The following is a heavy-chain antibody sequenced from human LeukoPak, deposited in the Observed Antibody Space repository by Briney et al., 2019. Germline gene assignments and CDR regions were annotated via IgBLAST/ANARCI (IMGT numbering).Heavy chain of an antibody. CDR2: IYTSGST. CDR1: GGSISSYY. V-gene: IGHV4-4*07. J-gene: IGHJ4*02. Sequence: SETLSLTCTVSGGSISSYYWSWIRQPAGKGLEWIGRIYTSGSTNYNPSLKSRVTMSVGTSKNQFSLKLSSVTAADTAVYYCARNGAYYDSSGSFDYWGQGTLVTVSS. D-gene: IGHD3-22*01. CDR3: ARNGAYYDSSGSFDY.